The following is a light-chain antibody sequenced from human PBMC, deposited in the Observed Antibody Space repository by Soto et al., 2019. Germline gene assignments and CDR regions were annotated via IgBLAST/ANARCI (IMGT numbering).Light chain of an antibody. J-gene: IGLJ1*01. V-gene: IGLV2-14*01. Sequence: QSALTQPASVSGSPGQSITISCTGTSSDVGSYNYVSWYQLHPGKAPKLMIYEVSNRPPGVSNRFSGSKSGDTASLTISGLQAEDEADYYCSSYTTITTLSVFGTGTKVTVL. CDR1: SSDVGSYNY. CDR2: EVS. CDR3: SSYTTITTLSV.